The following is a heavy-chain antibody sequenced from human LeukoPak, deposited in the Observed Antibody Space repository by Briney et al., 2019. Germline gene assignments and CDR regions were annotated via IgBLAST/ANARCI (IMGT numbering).Heavy chain of an antibody. CDR3: ARGYYGSSGKGGYFLDY. V-gene: IGHV3-20*04. J-gene: IGHJ4*02. CDR1: GFTFDDYG. D-gene: IGHD3-22*01. CDR2: ISWNGGYI. Sequence: GGSLRLSCAASGFTFDDYGMSWVRQAPGKGLEWVSGISWNGGYIGYVDSVKGRFTISRDNAKNSLYLQMNSLRAEDTALYYCARGYYGSSGKGGYFLDYWGQGTLVTVSS.